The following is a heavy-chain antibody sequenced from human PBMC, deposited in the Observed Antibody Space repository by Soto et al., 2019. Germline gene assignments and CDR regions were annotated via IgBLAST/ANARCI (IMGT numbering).Heavy chain of an antibody. J-gene: IGHJ6*02. CDR3: AKSDLYYYCGMDV. CDR1: GFTFNSYA. Sequence: QVQLVESGGGVVQPGRSLRLSCAASGFTFNSYAMHWVRQAPGKGLEWVAVISYDGSNKYCTDSVKGRFSISRDNSKNTLYLQMNSLRGEDTAVYYCAKSDLYYYCGMDVWGQGTTVTVSS. CDR2: ISYDGSNK. V-gene: IGHV3-30*18.